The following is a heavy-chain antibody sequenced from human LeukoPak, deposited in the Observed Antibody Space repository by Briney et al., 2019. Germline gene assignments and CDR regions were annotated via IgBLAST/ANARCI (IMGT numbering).Heavy chain of an antibody. CDR1: GFTFSNHA. V-gene: IGHV3-33*01. CDR3: ARDRLEAPASDDYIDY. Sequence: PGNSLRLSCETSGFTFSNHAIHWVRQAPGKGLEWVSAIWNDGSNAYYADSVKGRFTISRDNSNNRLYLQMNSLRVEDTAVYHCARDRLEAPASDDYIDYWGQGILVTVSS. J-gene: IGHJ4*02. CDR2: IWNDGSNA. D-gene: IGHD6-25*01.